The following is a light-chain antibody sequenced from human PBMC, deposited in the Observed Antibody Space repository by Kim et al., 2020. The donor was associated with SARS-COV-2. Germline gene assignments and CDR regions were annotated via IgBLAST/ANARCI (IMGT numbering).Light chain of an antibody. CDR1: QSLVHSDGNTY. V-gene: IGKV2-30*02. CDR3: MQGTHWPRVT. CDR2: KVS. J-gene: IGKJ4*01. Sequence: DVVMTQSPLSLPVTLGQPASISCRSSQSLVHSDGNTYLNWFQQRPGQSPRRLIYKVSNRDSGVPDRFSGSGSGTDFTLKISRVEAEDVGVYYCMQGTHWPRVTFGGGTKVDIK.